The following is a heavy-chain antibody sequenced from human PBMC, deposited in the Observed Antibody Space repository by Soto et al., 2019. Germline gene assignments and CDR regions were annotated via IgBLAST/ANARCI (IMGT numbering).Heavy chain of an antibody. J-gene: IGHJ4*02. CDR2: IKEDGSLK. D-gene: IGHD3-10*01. V-gene: IGHV3-7*05. CDR1: GFTFSSYW. Sequence: EVQLVESGGGLVQPGGSLRLSCAASGFTFSSYWMSWVRQAPGKGLEWVAIIKEDGSLKYYVDSVKGRFTISRDNARNSLYLQMNSLRAEDTAVYYWATPKRGSSFDNWGQGTLVTVSS. CDR3: ATPKRGSSFDN.